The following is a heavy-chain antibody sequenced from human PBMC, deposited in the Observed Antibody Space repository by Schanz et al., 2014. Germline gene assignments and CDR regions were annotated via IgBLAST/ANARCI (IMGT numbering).Heavy chain of an antibody. Sequence: EVQLVESGGGLIQPGGSLRLSCAASGFSVSSNYMSWVRQAPGKGLEWISYISTTSVTIYYADSVTGRFTISGDNSKTTLFLQMNSLRAEDTAEYYCAKNWKGHHITGRPGWSDGMDVWGQGTTVTVSS. CDR1: GFSVSSNY. V-gene: IGHV3-48*01. CDR3: AKNWKGHHITGRPGWSDGMDV. CDR2: ISTTSVTI. J-gene: IGHJ6*02. D-gene: IGHD6-6*01.